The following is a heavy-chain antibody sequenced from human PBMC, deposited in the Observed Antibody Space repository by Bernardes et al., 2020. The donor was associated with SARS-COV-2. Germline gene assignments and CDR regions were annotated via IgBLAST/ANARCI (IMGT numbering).Heavy chain of an antibody. CDR2: ISYDGRYK. D-gene: IGHD6-19*01. CDR1: GIIFSSYA. CDR3: ARDRVAVAGTGFFQH. J-gene: IGHJ1*01. Sequence: SLIRSCAASGIIFSSYAMHWVRQAPGKGLEWVAIISYDGRYKYYADSVKGRFTISRDNSKNTLYLQMNSLRAEDTAVYYCARDRVAVAGTGFFQHWGQGTLVTFSS. V-gene: IGHV3-30*04.